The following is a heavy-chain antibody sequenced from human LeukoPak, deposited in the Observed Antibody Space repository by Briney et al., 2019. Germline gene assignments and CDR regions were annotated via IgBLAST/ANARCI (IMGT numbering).Heavy chain of an antibody. CDR1: GFTFSSYW. V-gene: IGHV3-7*03. Sequence: PGGSLRLSCAASGFTFSSYWMSWVRQAPGKGLEWVANIKQDGSEKYYVDSVKGRFTISRDNSKNTLYLQMNSLRAEDTAVYYCAKNRRIVAKYYFDYWGQGTLVTVSS. J-gene: IGHJ4*02. CDR3: AKNRRIVAKYYFDY. D-gene: IGHD5-12*01. CDR2: IKQDGSEK.